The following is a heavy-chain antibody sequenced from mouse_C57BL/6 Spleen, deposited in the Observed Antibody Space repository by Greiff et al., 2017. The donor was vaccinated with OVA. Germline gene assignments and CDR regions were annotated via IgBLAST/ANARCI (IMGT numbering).Heavy chain of an antibody. CDR1: GYSITSGYY. J-gene: IGHJ2*01. CDR3: ARGTYGSSPYFDY. V-gene: IGHV3-6*01. D-gene: IGHD1-1*01. CDR2: ISYDGSN. Sequence: DVKLQESGPGLVKPSQSLSLTCSVTGYSITSGYYWNWIRQFPGNKLEWMGYISYDGSNNYNPSLKNRISITRDTSKNQFFLKLNSVTTEDTATYYCARGTYGSSPYFDYWGQGTTLTVSS.